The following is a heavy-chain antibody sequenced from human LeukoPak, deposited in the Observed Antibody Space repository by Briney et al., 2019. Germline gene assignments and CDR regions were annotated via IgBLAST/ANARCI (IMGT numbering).Heavy chain of an antibody. CDR3: ASGSYAYYYMDV. Sequence: PSETLSLTSTVSAHSTTTYYWTWIRHPQGKGMEWIGYIDHTGSTNYNPSLNSRVTISRDTSKNHFSLKLSSVTAADTAVYYCASGSYAYYYMDVWGKGTTVTVSS. D-gene: IGHD1-26*01. V-gene: IGHV4-59*01. J-gene: IGHJ6*03. CDR2: IDHTGST. CDR1: AHSTTTYY.